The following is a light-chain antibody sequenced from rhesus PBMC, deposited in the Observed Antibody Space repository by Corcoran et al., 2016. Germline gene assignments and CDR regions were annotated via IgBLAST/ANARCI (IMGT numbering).Light chain of an antibody. CDR1: QGISDY. CDR2: AAS. CDR3: LQSYSPPLT. J-gene: IGKJ4*01. Sequence: DIQMTQSPSSLSASVGDRVTTTCRVSQGISDYLSWYQQKPGKAPKRLIDAASSLERGVPSRFSGRGSWTEFTLTNTSLQPEYFAAYSCLQSYSPPLTFGGGTKVEL. V-gene: IGKV1-36*02.